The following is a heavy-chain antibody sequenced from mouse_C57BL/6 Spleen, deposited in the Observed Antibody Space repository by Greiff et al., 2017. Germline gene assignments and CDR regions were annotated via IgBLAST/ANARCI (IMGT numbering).Heavy chain of an antibody. CDR2: IYPSSGNT. V-gene: IGHV1-81*01. CDR1: GYTFTSYG. CDR3: SSSYTIHPAMCY. J-gene: IGHJ4*01. D-gene: IGHD1-1*02. Sequence: VQLQQSGAELARPGASVKMSCKASGYTFTSYGIRWVKQRTGPGLAWIGEIYPSSGNTSYNEKFKGKATLTADNASSTAYMQLICLTSEDSAVDFCSSSYTIHPAMCYWGQGPSVTVSA.